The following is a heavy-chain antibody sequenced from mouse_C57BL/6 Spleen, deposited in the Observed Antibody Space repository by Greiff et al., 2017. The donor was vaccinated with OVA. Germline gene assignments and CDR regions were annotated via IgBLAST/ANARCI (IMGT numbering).Heavy chain of an antibody. V-gene: IGHV5-4*01. CDR3: ARETTVVASFDY. CDR1: GFTFSSYA. Sequence: DVHLVESGGGLVKPGGSLKLSCAASGFTFSSYAMSWVRQTPEKRLEWVATISDGGSYTYYPDNVKGRFTISRDNAKNNLYLQMSHLKSEDTAMYYCARETTVVASFDYWGQGTTLTVSS. J-gene: IGHJ2*01. D-gene: IGHD1-1*01. CDR2: ISDGGSYT.